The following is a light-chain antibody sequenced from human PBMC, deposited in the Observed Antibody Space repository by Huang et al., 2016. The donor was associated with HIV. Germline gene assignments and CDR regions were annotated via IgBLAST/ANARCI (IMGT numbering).Light chain of an antibody. CDR3: QQYDNLPRT. V-gene: IGKV1-33*01. CDR1: QDISNY. J-gene: IGKJ4*01. CDR2: DAS. Sequence: DIQMTQSPSSLSASVGDRVTVTCQASQDISNYLNWYQQKPGKAPKLLINDASNLETGVPSRFSGSGSGTEFTFTISRLQPEDIATYYCQQYDNLPRTFGGGTKVEIK.